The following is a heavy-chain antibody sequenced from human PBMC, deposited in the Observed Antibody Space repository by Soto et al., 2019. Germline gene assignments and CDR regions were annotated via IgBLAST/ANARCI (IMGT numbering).Heavy chain of an antibody. D-gene: IGHD3-9*01. J-gene: IGHJ6*02. Sequence: SQTLSLTCTISGDSVSSNSAAWNWIRQSPSRGLEWLGRTYYRSKWYNDYAVSVKSRITINPDTSKNQFSLQLNSVTPEDTAVYYCARGADILTGQYYYYGMDVWGQGTTVTVSS. CDR3: ARGADILTGQYYYYGMDV. CDR1: GDSVSSNSAA. V-gene: IGHV6-1*01. CDR2: TYYRSKWYN.